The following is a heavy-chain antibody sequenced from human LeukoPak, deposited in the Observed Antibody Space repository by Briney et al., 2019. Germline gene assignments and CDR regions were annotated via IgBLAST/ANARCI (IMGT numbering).Heavy chain of an antibody. CDR1: GYSISSGYY. J-gene: IGHJ5*02. D-gene: IGHD1-14*01. Sequence: SETLSLTCAVSGYSISSGYYWGWIRQPPGKGLEWIGSIYHSGSTYYNPSLKSRVTISVDTSKNQFPLKLSSVTAADTAVYYCARRRTGWLDPWGQGTLVTVSS. CDR3: ARRRTGWLDP. V-gene: IGHV4-38-2*01. CDR2: IYHSGST.